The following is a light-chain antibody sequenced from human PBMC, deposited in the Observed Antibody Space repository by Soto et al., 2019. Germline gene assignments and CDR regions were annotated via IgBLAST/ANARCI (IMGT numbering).Light chain of an antibody. CDR2: NNN. V-gene: IGLV1-44*01. CDR3: AAWDDSLNGYV. CDR1: SSNIGINT. J-gene: IGLJ1*01. Sequence: QSVLTQPPSASETPGQRVTLSCSGSSSNIGINTVDWFQQLPGTAPKLLIYNNNQRPSGVPDRFSGSKSGTSASLAISGLQSEDESDYYCAAWDDSLNGYVFGTGTKVPVL.